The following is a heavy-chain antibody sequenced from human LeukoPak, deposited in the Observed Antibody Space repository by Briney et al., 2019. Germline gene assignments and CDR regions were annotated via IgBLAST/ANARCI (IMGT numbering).Heavy chain of an antibody. Sequence: ASVKVSCKASGYTFTSYYIHWVRQAPGQGLEWMGIINPSGGSTSYAQKLQGRVTMTRDTSTSTVYMALSSLRSEDTAVYYCARDESSGSSGRACLYWGQGTLVTVSS. CDR3: ARDESSGSSGRACLY. CDR1: GYTFTSYY. V-gene: IGHV1-46*04. CDR2: INPSGGST. J-gene: IGHJ4*02. D-gene: IGHD1-26*01.